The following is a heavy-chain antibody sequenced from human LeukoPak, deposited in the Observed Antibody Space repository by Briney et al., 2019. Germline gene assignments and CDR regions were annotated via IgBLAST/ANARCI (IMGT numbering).Heavy chain of an antibody. V-gene: IGHV4-39*01. CDR2: IYYSGST. J-gene: IGHJ6*03. CDR1: GGSISSSSYY. Sequence: PSETLSLTCTVSGGSISSSSYYWGWIRQPPGKGLEWIGSIYYSGSTYYNPSLKSRVTISVDTSKNQFSLKLSSVTAADTAVYYCARLLIEFEAAAGTFGEGGYYYMDVWGKGTTVTVSS. CDR3: ARLLIEFEAAAGTFGEGGYYYMDV. D-gene: IGHD6-13*01.